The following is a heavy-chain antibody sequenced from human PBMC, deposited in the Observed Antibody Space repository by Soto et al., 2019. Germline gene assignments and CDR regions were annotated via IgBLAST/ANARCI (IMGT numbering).Heavy chain of an antibody. Sequence: ASVKVSCKASGYTFTSYGISWVRQAPGQGLEWMGWISAYNGNTNYAQKLQGRVTMTTDTSTSTAYMELRSLRSDDTAVYYCARVGMTTVTTVSQYYYYYYMDVWGKGTTVTVSS. CDR3: ARVGMTTVTTVSQYYYYYYMDV. D-gene: IGHD4-4*01. CDR2: ISAYNGNT. J-gene: IGHJ6*03. V-gene: IGHV1-18*01. CDR1: GYTFTSYG.